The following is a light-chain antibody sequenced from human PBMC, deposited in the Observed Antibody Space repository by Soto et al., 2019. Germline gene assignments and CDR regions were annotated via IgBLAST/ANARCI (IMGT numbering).Light chain of an antibody. CDR3: QKYNSAPRT. CDR1: QGISNF. Sequence: DIHMTQSPPSLSASVGDRVTITCRASQGISNFLAWYQQKPGKVPKLLIYAASTLQSGVPSRFSGSGSGTDFTLTISSLQPEDVATYYCQKYNSAPRTFGPRTKVDIK. V-gene: IGKV1-27*01. J-gene: IGKJ3*01. CDR2: AAS.